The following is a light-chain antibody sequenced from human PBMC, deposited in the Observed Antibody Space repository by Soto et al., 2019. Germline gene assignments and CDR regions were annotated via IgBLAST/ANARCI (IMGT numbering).Light chain of an antibody. CDR2: KAS. CDR1: QTISSW. CDR3: QQSYSTLWT. V-gene: IGKV1-5*03. Sequence: DIQMTQSPSTLSGSVGDRVTITCRASQTISSWLAWYQQKPAKAPKLLIYKASTLKSGVPSRFSGSGSGTDFTLTISSLQPEDFATYYCQQSYSTLWTFGQGTKVDIK. J-gene: IGKJ1*01.